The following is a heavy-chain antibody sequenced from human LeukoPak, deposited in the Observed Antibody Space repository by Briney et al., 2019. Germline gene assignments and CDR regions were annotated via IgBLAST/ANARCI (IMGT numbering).Heavy chain of an antibody. J-gene: IGHJ6*02. V-gene: IGHV3-66*01. CDR1: GFTVSSNY. CDR2: IYSGGST. Sequence: PGGSLRLSCAASGFTVSSNYMSWVRQAPGKGLEWVSVIYSGGSTYYADSVKRRFTISRDNSKNTLYLQMNSLRAEDTAVYYCASGESPAYGMDVWGQGTTVTVSS. CDR3: ASGESPAYGMDV. D-gene: IGHD3-10*01.